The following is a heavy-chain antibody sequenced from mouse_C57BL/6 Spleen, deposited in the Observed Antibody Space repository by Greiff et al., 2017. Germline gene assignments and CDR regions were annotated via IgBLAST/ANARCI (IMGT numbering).Heavy chain of an antibody. V-gene: IGHV1-39*01. CDR1: GYSFTDYN. CDR3: ARSEIGLYYDFDY. CDR2: INPNNGTT. D-gene: IGHD2-1*01. Sequence: VQLQQSGPELVKPGASVKISCKASGYSFTDYNMNWVKQSNGKSLEWIGVINPNNGTTSYNQKFKGKATLTVDPSSSPAYMQLNSLTSADSAVYYCARSEIGLYYDFDYWGQGTTLTFSS. J-gene: IGHJ2*01.